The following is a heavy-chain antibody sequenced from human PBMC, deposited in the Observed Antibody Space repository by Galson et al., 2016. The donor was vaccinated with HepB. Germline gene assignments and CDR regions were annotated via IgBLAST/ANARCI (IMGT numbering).Heavy chain of an antibody. D-gene: IGHD5-24*01. Sequence: SLRLSCAASGFTFSRYSMTWVRQAPGKGLAWVSSITGSGDSTYYADSVKGRLTVSRDNGRSSLFLQLDDLRDEDTAIYYCARGPRWLQLGYYFDYWGQGVLVTVSS. CDR2: ITGSGDST. V-gene: IGHV3-23*01. CDR3: ARGPRWLQLGYYFDY. CDR1: GFTFSRYS. J-gene: IGHJ4*02.